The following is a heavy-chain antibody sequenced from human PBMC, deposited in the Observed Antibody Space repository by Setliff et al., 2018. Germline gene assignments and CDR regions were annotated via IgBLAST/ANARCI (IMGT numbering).Heavy chain of an antibody. V-gene: IGHV3-7*01. J-gene: IGHJ6*02. CDR1: GLSYINDW. CDR3: ARVKPFAMDV. Sequence: HPGGSLRLSCTASGLSYINDWVSWVRQAPGKGLEWLASINPHGSEKYYADSVKGQFTVSRDNAKNTLYLQMNSLRAEDTAVYYCARVKPFAMDVWGQGTTVTVSS. CDR2: INPHGSEK.